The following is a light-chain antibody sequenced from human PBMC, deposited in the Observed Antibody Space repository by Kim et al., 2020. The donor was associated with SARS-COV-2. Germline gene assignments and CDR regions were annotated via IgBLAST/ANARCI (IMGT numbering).Light chain of an antibody. CDR1: SSDVGGYNY. J-gene: IGLJ3*02. CDR2: DVS. V-gene: IGLV2-14*01. Sequence: HSALTQPASVSGSPGQSITISCTGTSSDVGGYNYVSWYQQHPGKAPKLMIYDVSKRPSGVSNRFSGSKSGNTASLTISGLQAEDEADYYCSSYTSSSTSWVFGGGTQLTVL. CDR3: SSYTSSSTSWV.